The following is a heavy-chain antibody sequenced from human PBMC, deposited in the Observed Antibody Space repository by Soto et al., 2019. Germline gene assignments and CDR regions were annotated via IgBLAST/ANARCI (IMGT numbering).Heavy chain of an antibody. CDR1: GGSISSYY. CDR3: ARRYAGNFDY. D-gene: IGHD2-8*01. V-gene: IGHV4-59*01. Sequence: QVQLQESGPGLVKPSETLSLTCTVSGGSISSYYWSWIRQPPGKGLEWIGYIYYSGSTNYNPSLKSRITISVDTSKNQFSLKRSSVTAADTAVYYCARRYAGNFDYWGQGTLVTVSS. J-gene: IGHJ4*02. CDR2: IYYSGST.